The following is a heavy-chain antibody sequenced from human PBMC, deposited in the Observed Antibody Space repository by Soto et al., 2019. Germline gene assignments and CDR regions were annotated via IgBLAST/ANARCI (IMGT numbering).Heavy chain of an antibody. D-gene: IGHD1-26*01. V-gene: IGHV5-10-1*01. CDR1: GYSFTSYW. J-gene: IGHJ6*02. CDR2: IDPSDSYT. Sequence: PGESLKISCKGSGYSFTSYWISWVRQMPGKGLEWMGRIDPSDSYTNYSPSFQGHVTISADKSISTAYLQWSSLKASDTAMYYCARHDPGHTKTGSYYGMDVWGQGTTVTVSS. CDR3: ARHDPGHTKTGSYYGMDV.